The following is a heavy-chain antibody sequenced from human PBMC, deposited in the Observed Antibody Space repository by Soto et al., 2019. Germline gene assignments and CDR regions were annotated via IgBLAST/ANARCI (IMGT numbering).Heavy chain of an antibody. D-gene: IGHD4-4*01. CDR2: IYSGGST. J-gene: IGHJ4*02. V-gene: IGHV3-66*01. CDR3: ASAPSGDYSNWFGFDY. Sequence: EVQLVESGGGLVQPGGSLRLSCAASGFTVSSNYMSWVRQAPGKGLEWVSVIYSGGSTYYADSVKGRFTISSDNSKNTLYLQMNSLRAEDTAVYYCASAPSGDYSNWFGFDYWGQGTLVTVSS. CDR1: GFTVSSNY.